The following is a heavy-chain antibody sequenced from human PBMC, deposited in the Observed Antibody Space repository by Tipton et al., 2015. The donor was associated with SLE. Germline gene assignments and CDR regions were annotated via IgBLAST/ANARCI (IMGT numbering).Heavy chain of an antibody. CDR2: INHSEST. CDR3: ARAWVTAAGFWFDP. V-gene: IGHV4-34*01. J-gene: IGHJ5*02. D-gene: IGHD6-13*01. Sequence: TLSLTCAVYGGSFSGYYWSWVRQPPGKGLEWIGEINHSESTNYNPSLKSRVTISVDTSKNQFHLKLSSVTAADTAVYFCARAWVTAAGFWFDPWGQGTLVTVSS. CDR1: GGSFSGYY.